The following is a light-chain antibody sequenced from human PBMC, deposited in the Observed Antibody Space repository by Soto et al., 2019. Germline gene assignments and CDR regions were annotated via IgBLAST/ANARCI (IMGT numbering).Light chain of an antibody. J-gene: IGLJ7*01. CDR3: PAWDDSLNGAV. CDR1: SSNIGSNT. V-gene: IGLV1-44*01. Sequence: QSVLTQPPSASGTPGQRVTISCSGSSSNIGSNTVNWYQQLPGTAPKLLIYSNNQRPSGVPDRFSGSKSGTSASLAISGLQSEGEADYYCPAWDDSLNGAVFGGGTQLTVL. CDR2: SNN.